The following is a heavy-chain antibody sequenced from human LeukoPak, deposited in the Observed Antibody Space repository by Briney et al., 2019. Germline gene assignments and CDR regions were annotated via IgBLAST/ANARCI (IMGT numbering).Heavy chain of an antibody. Sequence: GGSLRLSCAASGFTFSSYSTNWVRQAPGKGLEWVSSISSSSSYIYYADSVKGRFTISRDNAKNSLYLQMNSLRAGDTAVYYCARVPLRYCSSTSCYANDYWGQGTLVTVSS. J-gene: IGHJ4*02. V-gene: IGHV3-21*01. CDR1: GFTFSSYS. CDR2: ISSSSSYI. D-gene: IGHD2-2*01. CDR3: ARVPLRYCSSTSCYANDY.